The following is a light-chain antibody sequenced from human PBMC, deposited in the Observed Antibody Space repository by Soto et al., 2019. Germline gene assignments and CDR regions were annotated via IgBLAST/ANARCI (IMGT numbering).Light chain of an antibody. CDR3: CSYAGGYTSI. CDR1: SSDIGAYNY. CDR2: DVY. Sequence: QSALTQPRSVSGSPRQSVTISCTGTSSDIGAYNYVSWYQQHPGKAPKLIIYDVYKRPSGVPDRFSGSKSGITASLTISGLQPADEADYYCCSYAGGYTSIFGAGTKVTVL. J-gene: IGLJ2*01. V-gene: IGLV2-11*01.